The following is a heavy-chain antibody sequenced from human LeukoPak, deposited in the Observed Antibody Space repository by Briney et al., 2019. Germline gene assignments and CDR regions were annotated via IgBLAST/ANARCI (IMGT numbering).Heavy chain of an antibody. J-gene: IGHJ4*02. CDR1: GGSISSYY. CDR3: TTVNDY. CDR2: IKSKTDGGTT. V-gene: IGHV3-15*01. Sequence: ETLSLTCTVSGGSISSYYWSWVRQAPGKGLEWIGRIKSKTDGGTTDYATSVEGRFTISRDDSKNTLYLQMNSLKTEDTAVYYCTTVNDYWGQGTLVTVSS.